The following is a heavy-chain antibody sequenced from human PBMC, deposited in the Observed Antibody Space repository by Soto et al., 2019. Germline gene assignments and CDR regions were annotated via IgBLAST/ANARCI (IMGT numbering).Heavy chain of an antibody. CDR2: IWYDGSNK. D-gene: IGHD5-12*01. Sequence: PGGSLRLSCAASGFTCSSYGMHWVRQAPGKGLEWVAVIWYDGSNKYYADSVKGRFTISRDNSKNTLYLQMNSLRAEDTAVYYCAKAGMGVATMSDFYYAMDVWGQGTTVTVSS. J-gene: IGHJ6*02. CDR1: GFTCSSYG. V-gene: IGHV3-33*06. CDR3: AKAGMGVATMSDFYYAMDV.